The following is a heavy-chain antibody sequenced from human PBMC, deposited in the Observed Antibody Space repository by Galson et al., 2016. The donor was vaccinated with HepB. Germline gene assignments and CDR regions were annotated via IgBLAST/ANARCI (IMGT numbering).Heavy chain of an antibody. D-gene: IGHD1-26*01. J-gene: IGHJ4*02. CDR1: GFTFSSYS. CDR3: ARGWASYYFDY. V-gene: IGHV3-21*01. CDR2: ISSSSTYI. Sequence: SLRLSCAASGFTFSSYSMTWVRQAPGKGLEWVSSISSSSTYIWYADSVKGRFTISRDNAKNSLYLQMNSLGAEDTAVYYCARGWASYYFDYWGQGALVTVSS.